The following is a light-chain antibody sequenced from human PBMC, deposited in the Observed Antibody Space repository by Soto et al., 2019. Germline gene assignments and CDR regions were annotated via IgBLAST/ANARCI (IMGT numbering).Light chain of an antibody. J-gene: IGKJ1*01. CDR3: QQYGTSPRT. Sequence: EIVLTQSPGTLSLSPGERATLSCRASQSVYSNSLAWYQQKPGQAPRLVMYDASSRATGIPDRFSGSGSGTDFTLTISRLEPEDFAVYCCQQYGTSPRTFGQGTKVDIK. V-gene: IGKV3-20*01. CDR2: DAS. CDR1: QSVYSNS.